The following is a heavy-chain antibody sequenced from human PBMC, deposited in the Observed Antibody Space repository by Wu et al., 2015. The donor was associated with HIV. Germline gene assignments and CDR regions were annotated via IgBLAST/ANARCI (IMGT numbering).Heavy chain of an antibody. CDR2: IIPMFGST. V-gene: IGHV1-69*13. J-gene: IGHJ5*02. Sequence: QVQLVQSGAEVRKPGSSVKVSCKASGDTFSNSAISWVRQAPGQGLEWMGRIIPMFGSTTYAQKFLGRVTITADESTSTAYMELRSLRSEDTAVYSCAREGVDAFDPWGQGTVVTVSS. D-gene: IGHD5-12*01. CDR1: GDTFSNSA. CDR3: AREGVDAFDP.